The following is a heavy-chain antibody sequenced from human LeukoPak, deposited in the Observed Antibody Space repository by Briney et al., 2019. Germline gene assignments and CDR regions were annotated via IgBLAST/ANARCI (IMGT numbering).Heavy chain of an antibody. CDR1: GFPISTNG. V-gene: IGHV3-23*01. CDR2: IVGGDGGT. Sequence: GGSLRLSCAASGFPISTNGMSWVRQAPGKGLEWVSGIVGGDGGTYYADSVKGRFIISRDNSKNTLYVQMNSLRAEDTAIYYCAKRNTMVRGGPCFDYWGRGILVTVSS. J-gene: IGHJ4*02. CDR3: AKRNTMVRGGPCFDY. D-gene: IGHD3-10*01.